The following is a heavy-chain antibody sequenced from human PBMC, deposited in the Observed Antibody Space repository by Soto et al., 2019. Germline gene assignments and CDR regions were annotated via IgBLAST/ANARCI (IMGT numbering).Heavy chain of an antibody. J-gene: IGHJ4*02. Sequence: QITLKESGPTLVKPTQTLTLTCTFSGFSLNTSGVGVGWIRQPPGKALAWLALVYWDDDKRYSPSLKSRLTITKDTSKHQVVLTMANMDPVDTATYYCAHSSEPPFLDYWGQGTLVTVSS. V-gene: IGHV2-5*02. CDR1: GFSLNTSGVG. CDR2: VYWDDDK. CDR3: AHSSEPPFLDY.